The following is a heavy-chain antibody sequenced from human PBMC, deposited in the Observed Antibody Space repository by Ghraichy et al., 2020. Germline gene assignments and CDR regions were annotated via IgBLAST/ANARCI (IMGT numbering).Heavy chain of an antibody. J-gene: IGHJ4*02. Sequence: GESLNISCAASGFTFSSYSMNWVRQAPGKVLEWVSYISSSSTIYYADSVKGRFTISRDNAKNSLYLQMNSLRDEDTAVYYCAREPLDSSGYCDYWGQGTLVTVSS. CDR3: AREPLDSSGYCDY. CDR1: GFTFSSYS. V-gene: IGHV3-48*02. CDR2: ISSSSTI. D-gene: IGHD3-22*01.